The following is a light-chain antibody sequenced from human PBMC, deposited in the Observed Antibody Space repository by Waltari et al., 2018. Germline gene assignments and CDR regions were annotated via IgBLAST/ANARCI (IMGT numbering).Light chain of an antibody. CDR1: SGSVSPTYY. J-gene: IGLJ3*02. V-gene: IGLV8-61*01. Sequence: QTVVTQEPSFSVSPGGTITLTCGFSSGSVSPTYYPSWYQQTPGQAPRTLLYNTNTRSSGVPDRFSGSILGNKAALTITGAQADDECDYYCALYMGSGIWVFGGGTKLTVL. CDR3: ALYMGSGIWV. CDR2: NTN.